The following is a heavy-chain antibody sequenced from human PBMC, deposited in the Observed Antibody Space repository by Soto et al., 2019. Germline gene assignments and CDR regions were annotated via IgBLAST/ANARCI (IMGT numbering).Heavy chain of an antibody. J-gene: IGHJ4*02. CDR2: IYYSGST. Sequence: PSETLSLTCTVSGGSISSYYWSWIRQPPGKGLEWIGYIYYSGSTNYNPSLKSRVTISVDTSKNQFSLKLSSVTAADTAVYYCARDAAHKRYYGDYFDYWGQGTLVTVSS. D-gene: IGHD4-17*01. V-gene: IGHV4-59*01. CDR3: ARDAAHKRYYGDYFDY. CDR1: GGSISSYY.